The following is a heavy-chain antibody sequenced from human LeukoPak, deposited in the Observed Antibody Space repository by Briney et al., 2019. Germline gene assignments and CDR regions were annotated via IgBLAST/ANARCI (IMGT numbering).Heavy chain of an antibody. D-gene: IGHD3-22*01. J-gene: IGHJ6*03. CDR2: IYTSGCT. V-gene: IGHV4-4*07. Sequence: SETLSLTCTVSGGSISSYYWSWLRQPAGKGLEWIGRIYTSGCTNYNPSLKSRVTMSVDTSKNQFSLKLSSVTAADTAVYYCVRSVGYYYDSSGDRFYDYYFYMDVWGKGTSVIVSS. CDR3: VRSVGYYYDSSGDRFYDYYFYMDV. CDR1: GGSISSYY.